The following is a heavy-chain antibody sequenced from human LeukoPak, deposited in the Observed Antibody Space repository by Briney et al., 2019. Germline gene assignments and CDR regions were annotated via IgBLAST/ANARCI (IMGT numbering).Heavy chain of an antibody. CDR3: ASRTPLFVGARNDY. CDR1: GFTFSSYW. Sequence: GGSLRLSCGSSGFTFSSYWMSWVRQAPGKGLEGVANIKKDRSEKYYVDSVKGRFTISRDNAKNSLYLQMNSLRAEDTAVYYCASRTPLFVGARNDYWGQGTLVTVA. V-gene: IGHV3-7*01. J-gene: IGHJ4*02. D-gene: IGHD1-26*01. CDR2: IKKDRSEK.